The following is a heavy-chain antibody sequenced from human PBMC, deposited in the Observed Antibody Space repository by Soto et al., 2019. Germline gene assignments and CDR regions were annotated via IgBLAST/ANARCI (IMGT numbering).Heavy chain of an antibody. Sequence: GGSLRLSCAASEFTFDDYAMHWVRQAPGKGLEWVSGISWNSGSIGYADSVKGRFTISRDNAKNSLYLQMNSLRAEDTALYYCAKGALALITYGALDIWGQGTMVTVSS. CDR2: ISWNSGSI. CDR1: EFTFDDYA. D-gene: IGHD3-16*01. V-gene: IGHV3-9*01. J-gene: IGHJ3*02. CDR3: AKGALALITYGALDI.